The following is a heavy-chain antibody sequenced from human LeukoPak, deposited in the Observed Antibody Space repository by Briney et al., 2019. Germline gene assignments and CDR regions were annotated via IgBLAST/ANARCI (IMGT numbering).Heavy chain of an antibody. D-gene: IGHD2-15*01. Sequence: GGSLRLSCTASGFTFSSYAMSWVRQAPGKGLEWVSAISGSGGSTYYADSVKGRFTISRDNSKNTLYLQMNSLRAEDTAVYYCAKSDCSGGSCYENYWGQGTLVTVSS. CDR2: ISGSGGST. V-gene: IGHV3-23*01. J-gene: IGHJ4*02. CDR1: GFTFSSYA. CDR3: AKSDCSGGSCYENY.